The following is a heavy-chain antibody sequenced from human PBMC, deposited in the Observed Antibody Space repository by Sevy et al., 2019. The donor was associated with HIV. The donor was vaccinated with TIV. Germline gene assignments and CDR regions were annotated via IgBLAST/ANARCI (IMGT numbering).Heavy chain of an antibody. V-gene: IGHV3-30*02. Sequence: GGSLRLSCAASGFTFSSYGMHWVRQAPGKGLEWVAFIRYDGSNKYYADSVKGRFTISRDNSKNTLYLQMNSLRAEDTAVYSCAKDPPGGTTYYYYFYMDVWGKGTTVTVSS. CDR3: AKDPPGGTTYYYYFYMDV. CDR1: GFTFSSYG. CDR2: IRYDGSNK. J-gene: IGHJ6*03. D-gene: IGHD2-15*01.